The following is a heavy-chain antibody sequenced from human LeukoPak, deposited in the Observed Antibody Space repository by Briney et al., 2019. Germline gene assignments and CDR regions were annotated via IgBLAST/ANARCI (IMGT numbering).Heavy chain of an antibody. D-gene: IGHD1-1*01. CDR2: INPSGGST. V-gene: IGHV1-46*01. CDR3: ARHSLPGTTPFDY. CDR1: GYTFINYY. Sequence: ASLKVSCKASGYTFINYYIHWVRQAPGQGLEWVGIINPSGGSTTYAQKFQGRVSMTRDTSTSTLYMELSSLESDDTALYYCARHSLPGTTPFDYWGQGTLVTVPS. J-gene: IGHJ4*02.